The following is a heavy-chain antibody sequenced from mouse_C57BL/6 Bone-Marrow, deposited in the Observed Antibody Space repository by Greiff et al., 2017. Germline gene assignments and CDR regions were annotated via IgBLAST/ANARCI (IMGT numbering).Heavy chain of an antibody. CDR2: ISYDGSN. CDR1: GYSITSGYY. CDR3: ARLEDYYGSSPWYFDV. D-gene: IGHD1-1*01. Sequence: VQLKESGPGLVKPSQSLSLTCSVTGYSITSGYYWNWIRQFPGNKLEWMGYISYDGSNNYNPSLKNRISITLDTSKNQFFLKLNSVTTEDTATYYCARLEDYYGSSPWYFDVWGTGTTVTVSS. V-gene: IGHV3-6*01. J-gene: IGHJ1*03.